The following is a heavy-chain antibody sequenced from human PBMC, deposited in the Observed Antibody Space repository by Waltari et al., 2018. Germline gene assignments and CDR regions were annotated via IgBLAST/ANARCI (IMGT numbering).Heavy chain of an antibody. CDR1: GGSISNLNFY. J-gene: IGHJ6*02. D-gene: IGHD5-18*01. CDR2: IYRSGVT. V-gene: IGHV4-61*02. CDR3: AVSPDTATSRAAFHF. Sequence: QVQLQESGPGLAKASQTLSLTCDVSGGSISNLNFYWSWIRQPAGKGLEWIGGIYRSGVTDYNPSLRGRATMFLDMSKNQFSLTVDSLIAADTAVYYCAVSPDTATSRAAFHFWGPGTTVSVSS.